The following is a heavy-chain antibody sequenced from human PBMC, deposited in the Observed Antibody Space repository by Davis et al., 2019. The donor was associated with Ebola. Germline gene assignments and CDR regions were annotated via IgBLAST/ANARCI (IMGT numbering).Heavy chain of an antibody. J-gene: IGHJ6*03. Sequence: MPSETLSLTCTVSGGSISSYYWSWIRQPPGKGLEWIGYIYYSGSTNYNPSLKSRVTISVDTSKNQFSLKLSSVTAADTAVYYCARGDSSPSWYYYYYMDVWGKGTTVTVSS. CDR2: IYYSGST. CDR3: ARGDSSPSWYYYYYMDV. D-gene: IGHD6-6*01. CDR1: GGSISSYY. V-gene: IGHV4-59*01.